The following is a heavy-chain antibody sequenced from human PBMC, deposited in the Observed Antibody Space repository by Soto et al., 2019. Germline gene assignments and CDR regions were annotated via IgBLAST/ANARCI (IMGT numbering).Heavy chain of an antibody. CDR1: GHSINSDYY. V-gene: IGHV4-38-2*02. CDR2: IYPGGGT. D-gene: IGHD3-10*01. CDR3: ARKGYYPSGRINLFDS. Sequence: SETLSLTCTVAGHSINSDYYWGWIRQPPGKGLEWIGSIYPGGGTYYNPSLKSRVTISIDTAKNQFSLRLTSVTAADTAMYYCARKGYYPSGRINLFDSWGQGTLVTVSS. J-gene: IGHJ4*02.